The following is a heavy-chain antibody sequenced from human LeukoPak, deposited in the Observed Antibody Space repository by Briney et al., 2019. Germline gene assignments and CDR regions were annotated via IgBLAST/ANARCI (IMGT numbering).Heavy chain of an antibody. V-gene: IGHV7-4-1*02. J-gene: IGHJ4*02. Sequence: ASVTVSCKASGYTFTSSALTWLRQAPGQGLEWMGWINSNTGNPTYAQDFTGRFVFSLDTSVSTAYLQISSLKAEDTAVYYCARDRDSSGYYYVEDYWGQGTLVTVSS. D-gene: IGHD3-22*01. CDR2: INSNTGNP. CDR3: ARDRDSSGYYYVEDY. CDR1: GYTFTSSA.